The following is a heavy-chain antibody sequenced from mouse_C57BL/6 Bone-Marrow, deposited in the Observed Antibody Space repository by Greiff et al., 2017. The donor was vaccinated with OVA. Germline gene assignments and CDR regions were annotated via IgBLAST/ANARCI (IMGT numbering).Heavy chain of an antibody. CDR2: IYPRSGNT. Sequence: QVQLQQSGAELARPGASVKLSCKASGYTFTSYGISWVKQRTGQGLEWIGEIYPRSGNTYYNETFKGKATLTAAKSSSTAYMELRSLTSEDSAVYFCASSGGWLLQFAYWGQGTLVTVSA. V-gene: IGHV1-81*01. J-gene: IGHJ3*01. CDR1: GYTFTSYG. D-gene: IGHD2-3*01. CDR3: ASSGGWLLQFAY.